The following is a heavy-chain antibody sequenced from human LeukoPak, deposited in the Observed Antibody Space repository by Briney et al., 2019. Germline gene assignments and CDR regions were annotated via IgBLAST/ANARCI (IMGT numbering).Heavy chain of an antibody. D-gene: IGHD5-24*01. V-gene: IGHV4-38-2*02. Sequence: PSETLSLAFTISGYSISSAYYWACIRQGPGKGLVWIGSIYQTGTTSYNPSLKCLVPISVHTSKNPLSLKLTSVTASDTTVYYCARLYLPATWFDYGGEGSLVTVSS. CDR1: GYSISSAYY. CDR3: ARLYLPATWFDY. J-gene: IGHJ4*02. CDR2: IYQTGTT.